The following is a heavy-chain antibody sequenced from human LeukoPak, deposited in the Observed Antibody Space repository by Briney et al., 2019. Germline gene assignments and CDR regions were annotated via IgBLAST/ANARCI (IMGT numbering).Heavy chain of an antibody. CDR2: ISWNSGSI. Sequence: SLRLSCAASGFTFDDYAMHWVRQAPGKGLEWVSGISWNSGSIGYADSVKGRFTISRDNAKNSLYLQMNSLRAEDTALYYCAKDRFSKAAGYFDYWGQGTLVTVSS. D-gene: IGHD6-13*01. V-gene: IGHV3-9*01. CDR3: AKDRFSKAAGYFDY. J-gene: IGHJ4*02. CDR1: GFTFDDYA.